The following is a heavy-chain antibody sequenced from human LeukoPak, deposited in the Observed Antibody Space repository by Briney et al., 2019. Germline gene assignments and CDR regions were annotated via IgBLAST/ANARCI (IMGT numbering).Heavy chain of an antibody. J-gene: IGHJ5*02. D-gene: IGHD6-13*01. CDR2: IYYSGST. CDR1: GDSISSSSYY. CDR3: ANIATSSWYHWFDP. Sequence: PSETLPLTCTVSGDSISSSSYYWGWIRQPPGKGLEWIGTIYYSGSTFYNPSLKSRVTISVDTSKKQLSLKLTSVTAADTAVYYCANIATSSWYHWFDPWGQGTLVTVSS. V-gene: IGHV4-39*01.